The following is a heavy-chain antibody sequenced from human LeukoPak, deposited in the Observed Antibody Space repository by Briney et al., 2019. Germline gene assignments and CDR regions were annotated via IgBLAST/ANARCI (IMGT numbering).Heavy chain of an antibody. CDR1: GGSISSSSYY. V-gene: IGHV4-39*01. J-gene: IGHJ4*02. CDR2: IYYSGST. D-gene: IGHD3-22*01. CDR3: ARLIDYYDSSGGY. Sequence: SETLSLTCTVSGGSISSSSYYWGWIRQPPGKGLEWIGSIYYSGSTYYNPSLKSRVTISVDTSKNQFSLKLSSVTAADTAVYYCARLIDYYDSSGGYWGQGTLVTVTS.